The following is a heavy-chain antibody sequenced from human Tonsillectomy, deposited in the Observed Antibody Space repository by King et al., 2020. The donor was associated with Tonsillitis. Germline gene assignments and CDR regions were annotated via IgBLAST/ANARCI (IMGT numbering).Heavy chain of an antibody. J-gene: IGHJ5*02. Sequence: VQLQESGPGLVKPSQTLSLTCTVSGGSISGGSDYWSWIRQPSGKGLEWIGYTYYSGKTYYNPSLKSRLTISVDTSKNQFSLRLSSVTAADTAVYYCGRYEGGVFDPWGQGTLVTVSS. CDR3: GRYEGGVFDP. V-gene: IGHV4-31*03. D-gene: IGHD2-15*01. CDR2: TYYSGKT. CDR1: GGSISGGSDY.